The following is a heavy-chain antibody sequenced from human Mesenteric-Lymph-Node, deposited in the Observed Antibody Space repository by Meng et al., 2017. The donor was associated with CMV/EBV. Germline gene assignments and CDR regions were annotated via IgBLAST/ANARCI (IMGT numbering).Heavy chain of an antibody. CDR1: EFSVSSNY. D-gene: IGHD6-13*01. V-gene: IGHV3-53*01. CDR2: IYSDDTK. J-gene: IGHJ6*02. Sequence: GESLKISCAASEFSVSSNYMSWVRQAPGKGLEWVSFIYSDDTKYYTDSVKGRFNIFRDNSENTLYLQRNSLRVEDTAVYYCARESSWYPSYYFAMDAWGQGTTVTVSS. CDR3: ARESSWYPSYYFAMDA.